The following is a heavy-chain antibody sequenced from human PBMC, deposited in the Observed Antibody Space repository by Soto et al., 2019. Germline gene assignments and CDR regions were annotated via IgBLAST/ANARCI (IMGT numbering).Heavy chain of an antibody. Sequence: PGGSLRLSCAASGFTFSSYSMNWVRQAPGKGLEWVSYISSSSSYIYYADSVKGRFTISRDNAKNSLYLQMNSLRAEDTAVYYCARDPTAVTSRFDPWGQGTLVTVSS. D-gene: IGHD4-4*01. J-gene: IGHJ5*02. CDR3: ARDPTAVTSRFDP. V-gene: IGHV3-21*05. CDR2: ISSSSSYI. CDR1: GFTFSSYS.